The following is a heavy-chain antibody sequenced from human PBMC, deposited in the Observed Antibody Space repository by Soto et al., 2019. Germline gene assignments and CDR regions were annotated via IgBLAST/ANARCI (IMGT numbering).Heavy chain of an antibody. CDR2: TYFRSRWYS. D-gene: IGHD5-12*01. J-gene: IGHJ4*02. V-gene: IGHV6-1*01. CDR3: VRGFTDGYTRFLDY. CDR1: GDSVSSNSAA. Sequence: QVQLQQSGPGLVKPSQTLSLTCAISGDSVSSNSAAWNWIRQSPSRGLEWLGRTYFRSRWYSDFAVSVKSRISINVDTSKNHVSLQLNSVTPEDTAVYFCVRGFTDGYTRFLDYWGQGTLVTVSS.